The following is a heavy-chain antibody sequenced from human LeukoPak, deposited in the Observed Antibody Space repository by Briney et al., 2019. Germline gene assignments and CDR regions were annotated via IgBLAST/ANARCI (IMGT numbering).Heavy chain of an antibody. CDR2: INHSGST. D-gene: IGHD4-17*01. V-gene: IGHV4-34*01. CDR1: GGSFSGYY. Sequence: PSETLSLTCAVYGGSFSGYYWSWIRQPPGKGLEWIGEINHSGSTNYNPSLKSRVTISVDTSKNQFSLKLSSVTAADTAVYYCARGVGYADYPFDFWGQGTLVTVSA. CDR3: ARGVGYADYPFDF. J-gene: IGHJ4*02.